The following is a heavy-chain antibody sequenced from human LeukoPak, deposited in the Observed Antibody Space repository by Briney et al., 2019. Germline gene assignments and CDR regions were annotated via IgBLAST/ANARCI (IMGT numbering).Heavy chain of an antibody. Sequence: SETLSLTYAVYGGSFSGYYWSWIRQPPGKGLEWIGEINHSGSTNYNPSLKSRVTISVDTSKNQFSLKLSSVTAAGTAVYYCASSRVLELRLFYYFDYWGQGTLVTVSS. CDR3: ASSRVLELRLFYYFDY. D-gene: IGHD1-7*01. J-gene: IGHJ4*02. CDR2: INHSGST. V-gene: IGHV4-34*01. CDR1: GGSFSGYY.